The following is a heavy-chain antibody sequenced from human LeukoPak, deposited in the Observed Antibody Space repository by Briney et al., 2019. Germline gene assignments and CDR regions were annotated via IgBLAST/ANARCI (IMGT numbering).Heavy chain of an antibody. J-gene: IGHJ4*02. CDR1: GGSISSYY. CDR3: ARIDYGDYVAY. Sequence: SETLSLTCTVSGGSISSYYWSWIRQPPGKGLEWIGEINHSGSTNYNPSLKSRVTISVDTSKNQFSLKLSSVTAADTAVYYCARIDYGDYVAYWGQGTLVTVSS. D-gene: IGHD4-17*01. V-gene: IGHV4-34*01. CDR2: INHSGST.